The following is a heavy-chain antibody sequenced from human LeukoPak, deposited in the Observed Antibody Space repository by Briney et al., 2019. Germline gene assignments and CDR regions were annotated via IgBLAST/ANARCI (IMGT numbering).Heavy chain of an antibody. V-gene: IGHV3-64*01. J-gene: IGHJ4*02. D-gene: IGHD3-10*01. Sequence: PGGSLRLSCTASGFSLSSYAMHWVRQAPGKGLEYISAISSNGRSAYYANTVKGRFTISRDNAKNSLYLQMNSLRAEDTAVYYCAREVQNYYGSGSYLDYWGQGTLVTVSS. CDR3: AREVQNYYGSGSYLDY. CDR1: GFSLSSYA. CDR2: ISSNGRSA.